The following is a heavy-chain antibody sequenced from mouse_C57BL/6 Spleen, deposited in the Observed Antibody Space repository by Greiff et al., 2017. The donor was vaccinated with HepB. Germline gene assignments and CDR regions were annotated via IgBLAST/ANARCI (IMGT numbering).Heavy chain of an antibody. V-gene: IGHV1-22*01. J-gene: IGHJ1*03. CDR2: INPNNGGT. D-gene: IGHD1-1*01. Sequence: EVQLQESGPELVKPGASVKMSCKASGYTFTDYNMHWVKQSHGKSLEWIGYINPNNGGTSYNQKFKGKATLTVNKSSSTAYMELRSLTSEDSAVYYCASYYYGSSLHWYFDVWGTGTTVTVSS. CDR3: ASYYYGSSLHWYFDV. CDR1: GYTFTDYN.